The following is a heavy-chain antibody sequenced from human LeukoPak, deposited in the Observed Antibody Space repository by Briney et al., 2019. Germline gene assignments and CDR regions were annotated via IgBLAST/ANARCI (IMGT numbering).Heavy chain of an antibody. J-gene: IGHJ5*02. CDR3: ARGNWDIAAALDP. D-gene: IGHD6-13*01. Sequence: GGSLRLSCAASGFTVSSNYMSWVRQAPGKGLEWVSVIYSGGSTYYADSAKDRFTISRDNSKNTLYLQMNSPRAEDTAVYYCARGNWDIAAALDPWGQGTLVTVSS. CDR2: IYSGGST. CDR1: GFTVSSNY. V-gene: IGHV3-66*01.